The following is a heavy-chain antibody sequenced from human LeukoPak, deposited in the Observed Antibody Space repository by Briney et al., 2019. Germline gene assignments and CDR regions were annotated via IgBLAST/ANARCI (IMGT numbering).Heavy chain of an antibody. D-gene: IGHD2-8*01. CDR2: ISGSGGST. CDR3: AKDFSQDIVLMVYAG. V-gene: IGHV3-23*01. CDR1: GFTFSSYA. J-gene: IGHJ4*02. Sequence: GGSLRLSCAASGFTFSSYAMSWVRQAPGKGLEWVSAISGSGGSTYYADSVKGRFTISRDNSKNTLDLQMNSLRAEDTAVYYCAKDFSQDIVLMVYAGWGQETLVTVSS.